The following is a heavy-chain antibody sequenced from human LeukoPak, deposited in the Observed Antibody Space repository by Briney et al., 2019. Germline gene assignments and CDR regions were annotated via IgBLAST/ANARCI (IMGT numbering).Heavy chain of an antibody. Sequence: GGSPRLSCAASGFTFSSYSMNWVRQAPGKGLEWVSSISSSSSYIYYADSVKGRFTISRDNAKNSLYLQMNSLRAEDTAVYYCASDRLAGTNFDYWGQGTLVTVSS. J-gene: IGHJ4*02. CDR1: GFTFSSYS. V-gene: IGHV3-21*01. CDR3: ASDRLAGTNFDY. D-gene: IGHD1-1*01. CDR2: ISSSSSYI.